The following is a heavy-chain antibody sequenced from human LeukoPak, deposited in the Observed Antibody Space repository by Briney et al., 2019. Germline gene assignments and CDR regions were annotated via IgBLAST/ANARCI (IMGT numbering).Heavy chain of an antibody. Sequence: KTSETQSLTCTVSGGSISSYYWSWIRQPPGKGLEWIGYIYYSGSTNYNPSLKSRVTISVDTSKNQFSLKLSSVTAADTAVYYCARFKGLRFLEWSLDYWGQGTLVTVSS. J-gene: IGHJ4*02. CDR3: ARFKGLRFLEWSLDY. CDR2: IYYSGST. D-gene: IGHD3-3*01. V-gene: IGHV4-59*01. CDR1: GGSISSYY.